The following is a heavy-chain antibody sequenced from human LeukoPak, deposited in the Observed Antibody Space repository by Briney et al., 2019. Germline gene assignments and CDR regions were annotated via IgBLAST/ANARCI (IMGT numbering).Heavy chain of an antibody. CDR3: ARDFII. D-gene: IGHD3-10*01. Sequence: SETLSLTCTVSGASITSYHWSWIRQPAGKGLEWIGRMFYSGNTDYNPSLKSRLTMSDTSKNQFSLKLSSVTAADTAVYYCARDFIIWGQGTLVTVSS. J-gene: IGHJ4*02. CDR2: MFYSGNT. CDR1: GASITSYH. V-gene: IGHV4-4*07.